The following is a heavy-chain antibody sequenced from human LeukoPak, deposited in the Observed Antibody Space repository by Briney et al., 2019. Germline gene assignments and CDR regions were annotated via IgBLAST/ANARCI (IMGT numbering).Heavy chain of an antibody. CDR1: GFTFSSYA. CDR2: ISGSGGST. Sequence: PGGSLRLSCAASGFTFSSYAMSWVRQAPGKGLEWVSAISGSGGSTYYADSVKGRFTISRDNAKNSLYLQMNSLGAEDTALYFCARGLIGGYDSNLFDYWGQGTLVTVSS. J-gene: IGHJ4*02. CDR3: ARGLIGGYDSNLFDY. V-gene: IGHV3-23*01. D-gene: IGHD5-12*01.